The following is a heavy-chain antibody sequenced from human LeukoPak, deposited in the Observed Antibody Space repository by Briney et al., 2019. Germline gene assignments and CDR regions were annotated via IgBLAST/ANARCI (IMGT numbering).Heavy chain of an antibody. CDR1: GGSISSSNW. Sequence: SETLSLTCAVSGGSISSSNWWSWVRQPPGKGLEWIGEINHSGSTNYNPSLKSRVTISVDTSKNQFSLKLSSVTAADTAVYYCARDPGEERWYPHFDYWGQGTLVTVSS. CDR3: ARDPGEERWYPHFDY. CDR2: INHSGST. V-gene: IGHV4-4*02. J-gene: IGHJ4*02. D-gene: IGHD1-1*01.